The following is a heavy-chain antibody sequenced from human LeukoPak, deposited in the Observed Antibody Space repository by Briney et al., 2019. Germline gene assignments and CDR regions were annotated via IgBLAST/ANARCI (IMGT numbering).Heavy chain of an antibody. J-gene: IGHJ4*02. V-gene: IGHV1-8*03. CDR3: ARDRIAAAH. CDR1: GYTFTGYY. Sequence: ASVKVSCKASGYTFTGYYMHWVRQATGQGLEWMGWMNPNSGNTDYAQKFQGRVTITRNTSISTAYMELSSLRSEDTAVYYCARDRIAAAHWGQGTLVTVSS. CDR2: MNPNSGNT. D-gene: IGHD6-13*01.